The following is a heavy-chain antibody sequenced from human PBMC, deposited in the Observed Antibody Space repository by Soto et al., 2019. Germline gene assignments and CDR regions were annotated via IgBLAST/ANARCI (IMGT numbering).Heavy chain of an antibody. CDR2: IGASGGDT. D-gene: IGHD6-19*01. J-gene: IGHJ5*02. CDR3: ASGTRASGWIS. CDR1: GFTLSIYG. V-gene: IGHV3-23*01. Sequence: PGGSLRLSCAASGFTLSIYGMYWVRQAPGQGLEWISAIGASGGDTYYGNSVRGRFTVSRDNSKNTLYLQMISLRTEDTAVYYCASGTRASGWISWGQGTLVTVSS.